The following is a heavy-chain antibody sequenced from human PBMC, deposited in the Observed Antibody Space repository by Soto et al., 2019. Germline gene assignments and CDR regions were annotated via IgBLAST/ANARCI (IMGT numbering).Heavy chain of an antibody. J-gene: IGHJ5*02. V-gene: IGHV3-23*01. CDR1: GFNFDAYA. CDR3: AKAANYNNPPYNWFDP. D-gene: IGHD4-4*01. CDR2: VTATAESA. Sequence: GGSLRLSCTPFGFNFDAYAMSWVRQAPGKGLEWVSAVTATAESAYYTDSVRGRFTISRDNSKNTLYLQMNSLRAGDTAIYYCAKAANYNNPPYNWFDPWGQGTLVTVSS.